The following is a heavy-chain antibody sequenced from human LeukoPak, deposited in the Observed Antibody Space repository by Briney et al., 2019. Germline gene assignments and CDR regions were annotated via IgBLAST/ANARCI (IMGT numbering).Heavy chain of an antibody. D-gene: IGHD5-24*01. CDR3: AREMATASARDAFDI. J-gene: IGHJ3*02. CDR1: GGSFSGYY. CDR2: IYYSGST. V-gene: IGHV4-59*01. Sequence: SETLSLTCAVYGGSFSGYYWSWIRQPPGKGLEWIGYIYYSGSTNYNPSLKSRVTISVDTSKNQFSLKLSSVTAADTAVYYCAREMATASARDAFDIWGQGTMVTVSS.